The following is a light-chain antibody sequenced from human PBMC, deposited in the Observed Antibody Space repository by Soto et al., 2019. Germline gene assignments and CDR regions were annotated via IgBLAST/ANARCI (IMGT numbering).Light chain of an antibody. CDR3: QQYGSSPYT. Sequence: PGERATLSCRASQSVTSSYLAWYKQTPGQAPRLLIYDASNRATGIPDRFSGSGSGTDFTLTISRLEPEDVAVYFCQQYGSSPYTFGQGTKVDIK. CDR2: DAS. J-gene: IGKJ2*01. CDR1: QSVTSSY. V-gene: IGKV3-20*01.